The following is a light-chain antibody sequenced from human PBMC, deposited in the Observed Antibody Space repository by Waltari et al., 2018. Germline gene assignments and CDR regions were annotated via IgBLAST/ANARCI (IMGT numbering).Light chain of an antibody. V-gene: IGKV1-5*03. J-gene: IGKJ1*01. Sequence: DIQMTQSPSTLSASVGDTVSITCRASQSIRSWLAWYQRKPGKAPKLLIYEASTLESGVPSRFSGSGSGTEFTLVISSLQPEDFASYHCQQYDSYPWTFGLGTEVEIK. CDR2: EAS. CDR3: QQYDSYPWT. CDR1: QSIRSW.